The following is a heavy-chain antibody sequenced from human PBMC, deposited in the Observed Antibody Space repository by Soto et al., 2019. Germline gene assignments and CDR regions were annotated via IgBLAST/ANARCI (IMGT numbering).Heavy chain of an antibody. D-gene: IGHD2-2*01. CDR2: IYPGDSDT. CDR1: GYSFTSYW. J-gene: IGHJ6*03. V-gene: IGHV5-51*01. Sequence: PGESLKISCKGSGYSFTSYWIGWVRQMPVKGLEWMGIIYPGDSDTRYSPSFQGQVTISADKSISTAYLQWSSLKASDTAMYYCARTTSQYYYYYYMDVWGKGTTVTVSS. CDR3: ARTTSQYYYYYYMDV.